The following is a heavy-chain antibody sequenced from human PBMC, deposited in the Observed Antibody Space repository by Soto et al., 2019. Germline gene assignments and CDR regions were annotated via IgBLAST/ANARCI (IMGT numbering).Heavy chain of an antibody. V-gene: IGHV3-7*01. J-gene: IGHJ6*03. CDR2: IRQDGSEK. CDR3: ARSHSTSCCIYYYYMDV. CDR1: GFTFSSHS. Sequence: QPGGSLRLSCVASGFTFSSHSMHWVRQAPGKGLEWVTYIRQDGSEKYYADSVKGRFTISRDNAKNSLYLQMNSLRAEDTAVYYCARSHSTSCCIYYYYMDVWGKGTTVTVSS. D-gene: IGHD2-2*01.